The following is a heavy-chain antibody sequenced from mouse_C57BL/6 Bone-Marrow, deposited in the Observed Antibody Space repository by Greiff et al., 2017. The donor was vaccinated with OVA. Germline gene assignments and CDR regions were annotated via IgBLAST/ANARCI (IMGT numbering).Heavy chain of an antibody. CDR3: GRPWLGRGYYCAMDY. D-gene: IGHD2-2*01. Sequence: QVQLQQPGAELVKPGASVKLSCKASGYTFTSYWMHWVKQRPGRGLEWIGRIDPNSDGTKYNEKFKSKATLTVDKPSSTAYMQLSSLTSEDSAVYYCGRPWLGRGYYCAMDYWGQGTSVTGSS. V-gene: IGHV1-72*01. J-gene: IGHJ4*01. CDR2: IDPNSDGT. CDR1: GYTFTSYW.